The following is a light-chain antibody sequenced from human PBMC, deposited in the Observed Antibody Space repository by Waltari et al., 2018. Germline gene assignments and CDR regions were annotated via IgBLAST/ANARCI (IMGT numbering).Light chain of an antibody. CDR3: SSYVGNNNLI. CDR1: SRDVGGSTY. J-gene: IGLJ2*01. V-gene: IGLV2-8*01. Sequence: QSALTHPPSPTGSPGQPVPTPSPATSRDVGGSTYSSWYQQHPGKAPKLMIYEVSKRPSGVPDRFSGSKSGNTASLTVSGLQAEDEADYYCSSYVGNNNLIFGGGTKLTVL. CDR2: EVS.